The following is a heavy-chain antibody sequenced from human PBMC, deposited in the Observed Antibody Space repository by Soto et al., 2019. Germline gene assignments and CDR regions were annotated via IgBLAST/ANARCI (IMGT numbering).Heavy chain of an antibody. J-gene: IGHJ4*02. CDR2: INPNTGYT. CDR3: VRGRVMITFGVVIVIDY. CDR1: GYTFTSYD. Sequence: ASVKVSCKASGYTFTSYDINWVRQATGQGLEWMGWINPNTGYTDYAQKFQGRVTMTGNTSITTAYMELSSLRSEDTAVYYCVRGRVMITFGVVIVIDYWGQGSPVTVLL. D-gene: IGHD3-16*02. V-gene: IGHV1-8*01.